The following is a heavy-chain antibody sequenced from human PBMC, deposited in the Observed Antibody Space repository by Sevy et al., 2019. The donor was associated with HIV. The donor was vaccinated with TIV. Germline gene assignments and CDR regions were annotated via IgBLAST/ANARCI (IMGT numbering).Heavy chain of an antibody. CDR3: AGHTVTRDYYYYMDV. D-gene: IGHD4-4*01. J-gene: IGHJ6*03. CDR2: ISGYNDNT. V-gene: IGHV1-18*01. CDR1: GYSFSHYG. Sequence: ASVKVSCKTSGYSFSHYGVSWVRQAPGHGLEWMGWISGYNDNTTYAQNLQGRVSMTTDRDTSTAYMELRSLRAEDTAVYYCAGHTVTRDYYYYMDVWGEGTTVTVSS.